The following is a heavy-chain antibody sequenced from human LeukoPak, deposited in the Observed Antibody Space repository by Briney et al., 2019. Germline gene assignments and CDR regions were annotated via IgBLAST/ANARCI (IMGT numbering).Heavy chain of an antibody. CDR1: GFTFSSYG. CDR3: AKGPKYYYDRSAYGMDV. Sequence: GRSLRLSCAASGFTFSSYGMHWVRQAPGKGLEWVAIISYDGRTIYYADSVKGRFTISRDNSKNTLFLQMRSLRAADTAVYYCAKGPKYYYDRSAYGMDVWGQGTTVTVSS. J-gene: IGHJ6*02. D-gene: IGHD3-22*01. CDR2: ISYDGRTI. V-gene: IGHV3-30*18.